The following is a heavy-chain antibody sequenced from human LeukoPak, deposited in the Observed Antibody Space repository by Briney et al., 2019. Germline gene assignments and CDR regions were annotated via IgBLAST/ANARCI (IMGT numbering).Heavy chain of an antibody. D-gene: IGHD3-3*01. J-gene: IGHJ4*02. CDR2: IYSGGNT. V-gene: IGHV3-53*01. CDR1: GLTVSSNY. Sequence: GGSLRLSCAASGLTVSSNYMSWVRQAPGKGLEWVSVIYSGGNTYYADSVKGRFTISRDNSKNTLYLQMNSLRAEDTAVYYCARGGIPAYDFWSGYNYWGQGTLVTVSS. CDR3: ARGGIPAYDFWSGYNY.